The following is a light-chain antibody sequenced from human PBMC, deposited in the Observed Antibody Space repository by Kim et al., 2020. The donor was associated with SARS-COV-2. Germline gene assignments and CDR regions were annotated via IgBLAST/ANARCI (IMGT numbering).Light chain of an antibody. J-gene: IGKJ2*03. V-gene: IGKV1-5*03. CDR2: KAS. CDR1: QSIINW. Sequence: DIQMTQSPSTLSASVGDRVTITCRASQSIINWLAWYQQKPGKAPKLLIYKASNLESGVPSRFSGSGSGTEFTLTISKLQPDDSATYYCQQYKSYTYSFGQGTKVDIK. CDR3: QQYKSYTYS.